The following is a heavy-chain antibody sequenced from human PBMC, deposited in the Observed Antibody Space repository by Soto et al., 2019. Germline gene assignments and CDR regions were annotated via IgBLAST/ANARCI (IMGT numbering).Heavy chain of an antibody. J-gene: IGHJ5*02. D-gene: IGHD4-17*01. Sequence: QVQLVESGGGVVQPGRSLRLSCAASGFTFSSYGMHWVRQAPGKGLEWVAVIWYDGSNKYYAVSVKCRFTISIDNSKNTLYLQMNSLRAEDTAVYSCARDNYGVYVRWFDPWGQGTLVTVSS. CDR2: IWYDGSNK. CDR1: GFTFSSYG. V-gene: IGHV3-33*01. CDR3: ARDNYGVYVRWFDP.